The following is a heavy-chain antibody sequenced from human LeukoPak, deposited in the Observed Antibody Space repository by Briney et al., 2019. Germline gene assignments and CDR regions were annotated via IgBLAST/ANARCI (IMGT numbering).Heavy chain of an antibody. CDR1: GGSFSGYY. J-gene: IGHJ4*02. CDR3: AGRYYYDTSGYHLDY. D-gene: IGHD3-22*01. V-gene: IGHV4-34*01. CDR2: INHSGST. Sequence: SETLSLTCAVYGGSFSGYYWSWIRQPPGKGLEWIGEINHSGSTNYNPSLKSRVTISVDTSKNHFSLKLSSVTTADMAVYYCAGRYYYDTSGYHLDYWGQGTLVTVSS.